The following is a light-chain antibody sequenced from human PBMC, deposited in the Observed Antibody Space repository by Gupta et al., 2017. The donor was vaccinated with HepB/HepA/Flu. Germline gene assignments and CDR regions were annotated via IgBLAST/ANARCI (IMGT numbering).Light chain of an antibody. CDR2: DVT. V-gene: IGLV2-11*01. CDR1: ASQIANSNY. CDR3: YAYVSSTLV. Sequence: QSALTQPRSVSGSPGQTVIISCSGTASQIANSNYVSWYRQYPDEAPKLIIFDVTQRPSGVPDRFSGSKSGNTATLTISGLQAEDEARYHCYAYVSSTLVFGMGTMLTVL. J-gene: IGLJ2*01.